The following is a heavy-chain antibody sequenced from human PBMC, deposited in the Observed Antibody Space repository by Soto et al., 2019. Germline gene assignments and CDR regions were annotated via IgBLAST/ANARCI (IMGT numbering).Heavy chain of an antibody. Sequence: SETLSLTCTVSGASISIGDYFWSCIRQSPGKGLEWIGYIYDSGSSYYNPSLKSRVTMSVDTSKNQFSLKLRSVTAADTAVYYCAREKGYISGPKNFDYWGQGTLVTVSS. D-gene: IGHD5-12*01. CDR1: GASISIGDYF. J-gene: IGHJ4*02. CDR3: AREKGYISGPKNFDY. V-gene: IGHV4-30-4*01. CDR2: IYDSGSS.